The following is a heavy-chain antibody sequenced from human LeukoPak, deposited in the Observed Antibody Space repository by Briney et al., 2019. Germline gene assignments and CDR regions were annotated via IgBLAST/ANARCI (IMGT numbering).Heavy chain of an antibody. V-gene: IGHV4-4*07. CDR3: ARDGGGSSFAYYYYMDV. Sequence: PSETLSLTCTVSGGSISSYYWSWIRQPAGKGLEWIGRIYTSGSTNYNPSLKSRVTMSVDTSKNQFSLKLSSVTAADTAVYYCARDGGGSSFAYYYYMDVWGKGTTVTVSS. CDR1: GGSISSYY. J-gene: IGHJ6*03. D-gene: IGHD6-6*01. CDR2: IYTSGST.